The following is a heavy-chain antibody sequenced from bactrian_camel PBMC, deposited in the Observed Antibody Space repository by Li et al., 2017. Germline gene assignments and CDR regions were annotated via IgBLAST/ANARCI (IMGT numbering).Heavy chain of an antibody. Sequence: VQLVESGGGSVQAGGSLRLECAASRSTTSGNCWAWFRQGPGMGTEGVASIETDGSTRYADSVKGRFTVSRDNAKNTVYLQMNNLKSEDTAMYYCATRESESWLCGLFQSRFTNWGQGTQVTVS. CDR1: RSTTSGNC. D-gene: IGHD2*01. CDR3: ATRESESWLCGLFQSRFTN. V-gene: IGHV3S9*01. CDR2: IETDGST. J-gene: IGHJ4*01.